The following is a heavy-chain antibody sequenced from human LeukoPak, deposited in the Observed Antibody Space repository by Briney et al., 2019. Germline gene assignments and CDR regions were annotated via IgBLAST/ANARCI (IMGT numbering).Heavy chain of an antibody. CDR1: GGSISTYY. CDR2: IYYSGST. D-gene: IGHD3-9*01. Sequence: SETLSLTCTVSGGSISTYYWSWIRQPPGKGLELIGYIYYSGSTNYNPSLKSRVTMPVDTSKNQFSLKLSSVTAADTAVYYCARSRNRLRYFDWLADYWGQGTLVTVSS. J-gene: IGHJ4*02. V-gene: IGHV4-59*08. CDR3: ARSRNRLRYFDWLADY.